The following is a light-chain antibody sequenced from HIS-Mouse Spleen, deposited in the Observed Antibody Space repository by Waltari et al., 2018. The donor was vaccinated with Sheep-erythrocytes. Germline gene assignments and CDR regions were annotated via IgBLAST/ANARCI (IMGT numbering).Light chain of an antibody. CDR1: KLGDKS. V-gene: IGLV3-1*01. CDR2: QDS. Sequence: SYELTQPPSVAVSPGQTASITCSGDKLGDKSACCYQQKPGQSPVLVIYQDSKRPSGIPERFSGSNSGNTATLTISGTQAMDEADYYCQAWDSSTAWNVVFGGGTKLTVL. CDR3: QAWDSSTAWNVV. J-gene: IGLJ2*01.